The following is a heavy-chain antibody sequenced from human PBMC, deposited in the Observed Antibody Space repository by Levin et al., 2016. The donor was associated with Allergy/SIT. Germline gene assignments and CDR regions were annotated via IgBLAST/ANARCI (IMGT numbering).Heavy chain of an antibody. Sequence: GESLKISCAASGFTFSSYGMHWVRQAPGKGLEWVAIIWYDGSNKYYADAVKGRFTISRDKSKNTLYLQMNSLRAEDTAVYYCARTYCTNGACSNWLHYYYYMDVWGKETTVTVSS. V-gene: IGHV3-33*01. CDR2: IWYDGSNK. J-gene: IGHJ6*03. D-gene: IGHD2-8*01. CDR1: GFTFSSYG. CDR3: ARTYCTNGACSNWLHYYYYMDV.